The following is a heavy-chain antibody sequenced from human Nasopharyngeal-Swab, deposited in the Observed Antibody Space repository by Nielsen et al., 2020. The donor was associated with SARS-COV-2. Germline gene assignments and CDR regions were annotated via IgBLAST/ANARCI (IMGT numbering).Heavy chain of an antibody. J-gene: IGHJ6*03. CDR2: LYTSGTT. Sequence: GKGLEWIGRLYTSGTTNYNPSLKSRVTISVDTSKDQFSLKLSSVTAADTAVYYCARAILNLGRGDYMDVWGKGTTVTVPS. V-gene: IGHV4-61*02. CDR3: ARAILNLGRGDYMDV. D-gene: IGHD1-1*01.